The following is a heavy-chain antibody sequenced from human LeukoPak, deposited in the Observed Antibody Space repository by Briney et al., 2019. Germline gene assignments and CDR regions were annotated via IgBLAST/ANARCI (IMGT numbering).Heavy chain of an antibody. V-gene: IGHV4-34*01. J-gene: IGHJ4*02. CDR1: GGSISGYY. CDR2: INHSGST. CDR3: ARGRPQLVHPLDY. D-gene: IGHD6-6*01. Sequence: SETLSLTCTVSGGSISGYYWSWIRQPPGKGLEWIGEINHSGSTNYNPSLKSRVTISVDTSKNQFSLKLSSVTAADTAVYYCARGRPQLVHPLDYWGQGTLVTVSS.